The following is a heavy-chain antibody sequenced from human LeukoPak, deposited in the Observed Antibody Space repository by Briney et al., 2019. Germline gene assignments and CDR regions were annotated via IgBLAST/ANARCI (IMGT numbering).Heavy chain of an antibody. CDR2: IKQDGTEK. Sequence: PGGSLRLSCAASGFTFSSFWMSWVRQAPGKGLEWLANIKQDGTEKYYVDSVKGRFTISRDNAKHSLYLQMNSLRGEDTAVYYCASLSATAYSSAWRGNYWGQGTLVTVSS. CDR1: GFTFSSFW. V-gene: IGHV3-7*01. J-gene: IGHJ4*02. D-gene: IGHD6-19*01. CDR3: ASLSATAYSSAWRGNY.